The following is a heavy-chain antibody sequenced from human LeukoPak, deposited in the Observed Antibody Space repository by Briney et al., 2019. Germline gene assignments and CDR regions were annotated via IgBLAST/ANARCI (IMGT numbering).Heavy chain of an antibody. V-gene: IGHV3-23*01. CDR2: ISGSGGST. D-gene: IGHD3-10*01. Sequence: GGSLRLSCAASGFTFSSYGMSWVRQAPGKGLEWVSAISGSGGSTYYADSVKGRFTISTDNSKNTLYMRMNSLRAEGTAVYYCAKGTKDVLLWFGELYYFDYWGQGTLFTVSS. CDR3: AKGTKDVLLWFGELYYFDY. CDR1: GFTFSSYG. J-gene: IGHJ4*02.